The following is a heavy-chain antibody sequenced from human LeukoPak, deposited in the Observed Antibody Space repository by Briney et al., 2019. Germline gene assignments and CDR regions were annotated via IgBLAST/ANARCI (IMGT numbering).Heavy chain of an antibody. CDR1: GYSISSGYY. CDR3: ARLRDLYNCFDP. CDR2: IHHSGST. Sequence: SETLSLTCVVSGYSISSGYYWGWIRQPPGKGLEWIATIHHSGSTYYSPSLKSRVTISVDTSKNQFSLKLSSVTAADTAAYYCARLRDLYNCFDPWGQGTLVIVSS. J-gene: IGHJ5*02. V-gene: IGHV4-38-2*01. D-gene: IGHD5-24*01.